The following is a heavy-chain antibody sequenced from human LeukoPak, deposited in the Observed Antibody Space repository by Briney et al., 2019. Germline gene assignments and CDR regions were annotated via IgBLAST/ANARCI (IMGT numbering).Heavy chain of an antibody. J-gene: IGHJ6*03. CDR1: GGTFSSYA. CDR2: IIPIFGTA. CDR3: ARGGYIVGATNYYYMDV. D-gene: IGHD1-26*01. V-gene: IGHV1-69*01. Sequence: SVKVSCKASGGTFSSYAISWVRQAPGQGLEWMGGIIPIFGTANYAQKFQGRVTITADESTSTAYMELSSLRSEDTAVYYCARGGYIVGATNYYYMDVWGKGTTVTVSS.